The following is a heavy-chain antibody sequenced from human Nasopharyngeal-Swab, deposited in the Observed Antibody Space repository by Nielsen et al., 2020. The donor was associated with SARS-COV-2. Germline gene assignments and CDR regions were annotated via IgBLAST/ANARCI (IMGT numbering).Heavy chain of an antibody. J-gene: IGHJ6*02. V-gene: IGHV3-23*03. Sequence: GESLKTSCAASGFTFSSYAMSWVRQAPGKGLEWVSVIYSGGSSTYYADSVKGRFTISRDNSKNTLYLQMNSLRAEDTAVYYCAKDHSPYGSGSYPYYYYGMDVWGQGTTVTVSS. CDR1: GFTFSSYA. CDR3: AKDHSPYGSGSYPYYYYGMDV. CDR2: IYSGGSST. D-gene: IGHD3-10*01.